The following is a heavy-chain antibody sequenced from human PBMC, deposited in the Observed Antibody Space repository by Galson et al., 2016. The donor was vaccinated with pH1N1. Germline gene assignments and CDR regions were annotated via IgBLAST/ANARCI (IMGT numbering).Heavy chain of an antibody. J-gene: IGHJ3*01. Sequence: SLRLSCAASGFVFRDYYMSWIRQAPGKGLEWISYVSASGTTVVYADSVKGRFTNSRDNAKNSLSLQMNSLRAEDTAVYYCARDPGRPRLYYMDVWGQGTLVTVSS. CDR1: GFVFRDYY. V-gene: IGHV3-11*04. D-gene: IGHD3-22*01. CDR2: VSASGTTV. CDR3: ARDPGRPRLYYMDV.